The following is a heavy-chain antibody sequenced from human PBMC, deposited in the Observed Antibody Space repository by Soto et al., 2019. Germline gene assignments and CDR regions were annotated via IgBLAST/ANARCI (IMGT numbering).Heavy chain of an antibody. CDR3: ARDSYDFWSGASAKGWFVP. V-gene: IGHV1-69*13. D-gene: IGHD3-3*01. CDR2: IIPIFGTA. Sequence: ASVKVSCKASGGTFSSYAISWVRQAPGQGLEWMGGIIPIFGTANYAQKFQGRVTITADESTSTAYMELSSLRSEDTAVYYCARDSYDFWSGASAKGWFVPWGQGTLVTVSS. J-gene: IGHJ5*02. CDR1: GGTFSSYA.